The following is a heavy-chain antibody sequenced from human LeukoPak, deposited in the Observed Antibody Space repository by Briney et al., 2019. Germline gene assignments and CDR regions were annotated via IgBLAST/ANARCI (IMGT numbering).Heavy chain of an antibody. J-gene: IGHJ6*03. Sequence: ASVKVSCKASGYTFTGYYMHWVRQAPGQGLEWMGWINPNSSGTNYAQKFQGRVTMTRDTSISTAYMELSRLRSDDTAVYYCARDPMGSYYYYYMDVWGKGTTVTVSS. CDR2: INPNSSGT. CDR1: GYTFTGYY. V-gene: IGHV1-2*02. CDR3: ARDPMGSYYYYYMDV. D-gene: IGHD3-16*01.